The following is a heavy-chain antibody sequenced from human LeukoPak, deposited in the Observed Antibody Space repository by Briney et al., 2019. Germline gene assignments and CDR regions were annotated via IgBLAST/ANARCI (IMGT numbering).Heavy chain of an antibody. CDR1: GFAFSNYA. V-gene: IGHV3-23*01. D-gene: IGHD3-10*01. CDR2: IGGSGDKT. Sequence: GGSLRLSCAASGFAFSNYAMSWVRQAPGKGLEWVSSIGGSGDKTYYADSVKGRFTISRDNSKNTLYLQMNSLRAEDMAIYYCANAAFYYTSGTYVWGQGTLVTVSS. J-gene: IGHJ4*02. CDR3: ANAAFYYTSGTYV.